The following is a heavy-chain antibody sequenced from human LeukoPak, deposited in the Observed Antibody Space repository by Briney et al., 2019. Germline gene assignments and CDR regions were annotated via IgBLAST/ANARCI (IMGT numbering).Heavy chain of an antibody. CDR1: GYTLTELS. V-gene: IGHV1-24*01. J-gene: IGHJ3*02. D-gene: IGHD3-3*01. Sequence: ASVKVSCKVSGYTLTELSMRWVRQAPGKGLEWMGGFDPEDGETIYAQKFQGRVTMTEDTSTDTAYMELSSLRSEDTAVYYCATDYPSGYAFDIWGQGTMVTVSS. CDR2: FDPEDGET. CDR3: ATDYPSGYAFDI.